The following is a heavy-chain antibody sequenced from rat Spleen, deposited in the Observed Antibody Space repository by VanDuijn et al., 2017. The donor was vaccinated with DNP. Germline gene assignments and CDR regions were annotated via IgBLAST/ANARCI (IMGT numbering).Heavy chain of an antibody. Sequence: EVQLVESGGGLVQPGRSLKLSCAASGFTFSNYYMAWVRQAPKKGLEWVATISTSGSRTYYPDSVKGRFTISRDNAKSSLYLQMNSLKSEDTATYYCARRAITTFDYWGQGVMVTVSS. V-gene: IGHV5-25*01. CDR2: ISTSGSRT. CDR1: GFTFSNYY. CDR3: ARRAITTFDY. D-gene: IGHD1-10*01. J-gene: IGHJ2*01.